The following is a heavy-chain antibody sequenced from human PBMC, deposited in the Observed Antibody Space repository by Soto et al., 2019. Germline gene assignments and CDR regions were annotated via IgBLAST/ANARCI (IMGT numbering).Heavy chain of an antibody. J-gene: IGHJ4*02. Sequence: ASETLSLTCNVSGGSLKTYNWSWIRKPPGKGLEWIGYIYHSGSTNYNPSLQSRATISVDTSKNQFSLRLSSVIPADTAVYYCARVIRAVGVPFDYWGQGTLVTVSS. CDR1: GGSLKTYN. CDR3: ARVIRAVGVPFDY. D-gene: IGHD2-8*01. V-gene: IGHV4-59*01. CDR2: IYHSGST.